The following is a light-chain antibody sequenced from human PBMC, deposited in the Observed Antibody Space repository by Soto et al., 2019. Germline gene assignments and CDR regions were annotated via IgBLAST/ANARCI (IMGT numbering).Light chain of an antibody. J-gene: IGLJ3*02. Sequence: QSVLPQPASVSGSPGQSITISCTGSSTDVGYYNYVAWYQHHPGKAPKLMIYEVSNRPSGVSNRFSGSKSGNTASLAISGLQAEDEADYYCSSYTTSSTQVFGGGTKLTVL. V-gene: IGLV2-14*01. CDR1: STDVGYYNY. CDR2: EVS. CDR3: SSYTTSSTQV.